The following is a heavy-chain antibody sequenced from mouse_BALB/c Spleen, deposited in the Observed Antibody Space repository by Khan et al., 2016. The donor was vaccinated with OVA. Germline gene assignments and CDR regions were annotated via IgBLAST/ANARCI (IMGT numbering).Heavy chain of an antibody. J-gene: IGHJ1*01. D-gene: IGHD1-1*01. CDR1: GYSITSDYA. CDR2: ISYSGST. Sequence: EVQLQESGPGLVKPSQSLSLTCTVTGYSITSDYAWNWIRQFPGNKLEWMAYISYSGSTSYNPSLKSRISITRDTSKNQFFLQLNSVTPEDTATSYSARRYYYGHWYFDVWGAGTAVTVSS. V-gene: IGHV3-2*02. CDR3: ARRYYYGHWYFDV.